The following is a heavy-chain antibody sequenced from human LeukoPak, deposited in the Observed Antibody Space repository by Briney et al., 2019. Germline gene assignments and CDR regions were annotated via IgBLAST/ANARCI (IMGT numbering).Heavy chain of an antibody. CDR3: ARDPFIVATMYDY. CDR2: ISYDGSNK. CDR1: GFTFSSYA. V-gene: IGHV3-30-3*01. Sequence: GGSLRLSCAASGFTFSSYAMHWVRQAPGKGLEWVAVISYDGSNKYYADSVKGRFTISRDNSKNTLYLQMNSLRAEDTAVYYCARDPFIVATMYDYWGQGTLVTVSS. D-gene: IGHD5-12*01. J-gene: IGHJ4*02.